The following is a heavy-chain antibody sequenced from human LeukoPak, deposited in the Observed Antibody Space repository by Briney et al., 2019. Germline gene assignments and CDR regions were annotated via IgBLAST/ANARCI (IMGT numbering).Heavy chain of an antibody. CDR3: ARVSCSSTSCSTDWFDP. Sequence: SVKVSCKASGGTFSSYAISWVRQAPGQGLEWMGGIIPIFGTANYAQKFQGRVRITADKSTSTAYMELSSLRSEDTAVYYCARVSCSSTSCSTDWFDPWGQGTLVTVSS. V-gene: IGHV1-69*06. J-gene: IGHJ5*02. D-gene: IGHD2-2*02. CDR2: IIPIFGTA. CDR1: GGTFSSYA.